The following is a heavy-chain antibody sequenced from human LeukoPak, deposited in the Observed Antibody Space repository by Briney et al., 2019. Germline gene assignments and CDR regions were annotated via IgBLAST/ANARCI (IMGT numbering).Heavy chain of an antibody. D-gene: IGHD5-24*01. Sequence: KTSETLSLTCTVSGGSISSYYWSWIRQPPGKGLEWIGYIYYSGGTNYNPSLKSRVTISVDTSKNQFSLKLSSVTAADTAVYYCARDGYNSGNWFDPWGQGTLVTVSS. CDR3: ARDGYNSGNWFDP. V-gene: IGHV4-59*01. CDR1: GGSISSYY. CDR2: IYYSGGT. J-gene: IGHJ5*02.